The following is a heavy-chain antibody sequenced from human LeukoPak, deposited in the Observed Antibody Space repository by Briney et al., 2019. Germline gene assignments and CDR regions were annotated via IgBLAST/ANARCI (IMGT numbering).Heavy chain of an antibody. V-gene: IGHV4-39*01. CDR2: IYYSGST. CDR3: ARHGIGDSSRDYFDY. Sequence: SETLSLTCTVSGGSISSSYSYWGWIRQPPGKGLEWIGNIYYSGSTYYSPSLTSRVTVSVDTSENQFSLKLNSVTAADTAVYYCARHGIGDSSRDYFDYWGQGTLVTVSS. D-gene: IGHD6-19*01. J-gene: IGHJ4*02. CDR1: GGSISSSYSY.